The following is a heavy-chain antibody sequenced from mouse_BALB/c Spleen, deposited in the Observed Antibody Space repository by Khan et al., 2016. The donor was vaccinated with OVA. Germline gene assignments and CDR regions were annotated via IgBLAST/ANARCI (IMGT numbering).Heavy chain of an antibody. J-gene: IGHJ2*01. CDR2: ISGDSNTI. CDR1: GFIFNSYG. Sequence: EVELVESGGGLVQPGGSRKLSCAASGFIFNSYGMHWIRQAPEKGLEWVAYISGDSNTIHYAATVKGRFTISRDNPKKTLFLQMTSLMSEDTAMYYCATSYFYGYYFDYWGPGTTLTVS. CDR3: ATSYFYGYYFDY. D-gene: IGHD1-1*01. V-gene: IGHV5-17*02.